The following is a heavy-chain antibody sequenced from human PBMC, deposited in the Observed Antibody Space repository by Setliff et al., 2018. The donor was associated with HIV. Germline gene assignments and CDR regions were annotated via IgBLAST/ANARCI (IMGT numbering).Heavy chain of an antibody. D-gene: IGHD2-15*01. CDR3: AKTLPTLYPPHDYYFAMDV. CDR2: INHSGRT. Sequence: KPSETLSLTCAVYGGSFRGYYWSWIRQSPGKGLEWIGEINHSGRTKYSPSLRSRVTISVDTSTNQFSLKLSSVTAADTAVYYCAKTLPTLYPPHDYYFAMDVWGQGTTVTVSS. J-gene: IGHJ6*02. CDR1: GGSFRGYY. V-gene: IGHV4-34*01.